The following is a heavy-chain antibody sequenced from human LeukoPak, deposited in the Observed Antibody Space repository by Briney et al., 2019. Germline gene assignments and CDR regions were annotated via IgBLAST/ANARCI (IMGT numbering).Heavy chain of an antibody. CDR3: ARAPNVVVPAADAFDI. D-gene: IGHD2-2*01. Sequence: GASVKVSCKASGCTFSSYAISWVRQAPGQGLEWMGRIIPILGIANYAQKFQGRVTIIADKSTSTAYMELSSLRSEDTAVYYCARAPNVVVPAADAFDIWGQGTMVTVSS. V-gene: IGHV1-69*04. CDR2: IIPILGIA. J-gene: IGHJ3*02. CDR1: GCTFSSYA.